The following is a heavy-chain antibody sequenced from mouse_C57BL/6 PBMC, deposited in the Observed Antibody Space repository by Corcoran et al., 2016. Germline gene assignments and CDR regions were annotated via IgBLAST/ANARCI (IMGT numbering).Heavy chain of an antibody. CDR1: GYTFTDYY. J-gene: IGHJ2*01. Sequence: EVQLQQSGPELVKPGASVKISCKASGYTFTDYYMNWVKQSHGKSLEWIGDINPNNGGTSYNQKFKGKATLTVDKSSSTAYMELRSLTSEDTAVYYCARVVTTGFDYWGQGTTLTVSS. CDR2: INPNNGGT. D-gene: IGHD2-2*01. CDR3: ARVVTTGFDY. V-gene: IGHV1-26*01.